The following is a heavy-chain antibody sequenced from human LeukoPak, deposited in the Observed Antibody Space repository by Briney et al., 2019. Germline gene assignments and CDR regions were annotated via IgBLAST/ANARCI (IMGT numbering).Heavy chain of an antibody. V-gene: IGHV4-4*07. CDR3: ARARDCSSTGCYFDY. Sequence: SETLSLTCTVSGGSISSYYWSWIRQPAGKGLEWIGRIYTSGSTNYNPSLKSRVTMSVDTSKNQFSLKLSSVTAADTAVYYCARARDCSSTGCYFDYWGQGTLVTVSS. D-gene: IGHD2-2*01. CDR1: GGSISSYY. J-gene: IGHJ4*02. CDR2: IYTSGST.